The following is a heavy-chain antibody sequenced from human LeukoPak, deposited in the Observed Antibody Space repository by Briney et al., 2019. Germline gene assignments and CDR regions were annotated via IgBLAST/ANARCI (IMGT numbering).Heavy chain of an antibody. CDR3: ATITPAKGYYYYMDV. V-gene: IGHV3-21*01. J-gene: IGHJ6*03. CDR2: ITSGSSYI. D-gene: IGHD2-15*01. CDR1: GFSFSTYN. Sequence: PGGSLRLSCAASGFSFSTYNMNWVRQAPGQRLEWVSSITSGSSYIYYADSVKGRFTISRDNAKSSLYLQMNSLRAEDTAAYYCATITPAKGYYYYMDVWGKGTTVTVSS.